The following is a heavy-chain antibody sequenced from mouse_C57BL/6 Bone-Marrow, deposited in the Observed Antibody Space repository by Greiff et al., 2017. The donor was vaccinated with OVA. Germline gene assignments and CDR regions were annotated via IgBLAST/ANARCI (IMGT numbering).Heavy chain of an antibody. Sequence: VQLQQPGAELVMPGASVKLSCKASGYTFTSYWKHWVKQRPGQGLEWIGEIDPSDSYTNYNQKFKGKSTLTVDKSSSTAYMQLSSLTSEDSAVYYCARENGPAWFAYWGQGTLVTVSA. CDR2: IDPSDSYT. CDR1: GYTFTSYW. D-gene: IGHD1-1*02. V-gene: IGHV1-69*01. CDR3: ARENGPAWFAY. J-gene: IGHJ3*01.